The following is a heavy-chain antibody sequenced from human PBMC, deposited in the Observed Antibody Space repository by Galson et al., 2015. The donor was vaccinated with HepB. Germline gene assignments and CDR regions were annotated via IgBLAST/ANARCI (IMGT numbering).Heavy chain of an antibody. J-gene: IGHJ6*02. CDR2: INPSGGST. D-gene: IGHD5-18*01. V-gene: IGHV1-46*04. Sequence: SVKVSCKASGYTFTSYYMHWVRQAPGQGLEWMGIINPSGGSTSYAQKLQGRVTMTRDTSTSTVYMELSSLRSEDTAVYYCARAPKDTAMVPYYYYGMDVWGQGTTVTVSS. CDR3: ARAPKDTAMVPYYYYGMDV. CDR1: GYTFTSYY.